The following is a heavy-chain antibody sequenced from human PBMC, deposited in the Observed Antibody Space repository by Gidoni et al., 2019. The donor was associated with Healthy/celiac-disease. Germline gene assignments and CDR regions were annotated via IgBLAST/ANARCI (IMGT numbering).Heavy chain of an antibody. CDR2: ISGSCGST. CDR1: GFTFSSYA. D-gene: IGHD3-10*01. Sequence: EVQLLESGGGLVQPGGSLRLSCAASGFTFSSYAMSWVRQAPGKGLEWVSAISGSCGSTYYADSVKGRFTISRDNSKNTLYLQMNSLRAEDTAVYYCAKERGRARVRGVIISVGRRNTDYWGQGTLVTVSS. CDR3: AKERGRARVRGVIISVGRRNTDY. J-gene: IGHJ4*02. V-gene: IGHV3-23*01.